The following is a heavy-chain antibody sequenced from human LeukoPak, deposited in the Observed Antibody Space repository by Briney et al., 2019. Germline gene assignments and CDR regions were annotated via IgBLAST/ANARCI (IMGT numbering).Heavy chain of an antibody. D-gene: IGHD1-14*01. V-gene: IGHV3-7*03. J-gene: IGHJ6*01. Sequence: GESLRLSCAASGFTFSTYWMSWLRQAPGKGLEWVANIKQLGSKKYYLDHEKGRFTISRAAAKNSLQLQMSSLSDEAADVFCCARESTGRGCLDVWGQGTTVTVS. CDR1: GFTFSTYW. CDR2: IKQLGSKK. CDR3: ARESTGRGCLDV.